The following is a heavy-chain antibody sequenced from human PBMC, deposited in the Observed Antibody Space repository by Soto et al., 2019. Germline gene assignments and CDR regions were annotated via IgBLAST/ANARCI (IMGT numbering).Heavy chain of an antibody. CDR2: IWYDGSNK. D-gene: IGHD3-22*01. CDR3: ARDYDSSGPDY. J-gene: IGHJ4*02. V-gene: IGHV3-33*01. Sequence: GSLILSCAASGFTFSSYGVHWVRQAPGKGLEWVAVIWYDGSNKYYADSVKGRFTISRDNSKNTLYLQMNSLRAEDTAVYYCARDYDSSGPDYWGQGTLVTVSS. CDR1: GFTFSSYG.